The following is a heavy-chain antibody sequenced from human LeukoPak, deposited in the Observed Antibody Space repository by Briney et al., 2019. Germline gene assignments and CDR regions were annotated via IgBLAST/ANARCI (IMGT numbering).Heavy chain of an antibody. CDR2: IIPIFGTA. CDR3: ATAMAAGGSCYSCWFDP. CDR1: GGTFSSYA. V-gene: IGHV1-69*05. Sequence: GASVKVSCTASGGTFSSYAISWVRQAPGQGLEWMGGIIPIFGTANYAQKFQGRVTITTDESTSTAYMELSSLRSEDTAMYYCATAMAAGGSCYSCWFDPWGQGTLVTVSS. D-gene: IGHD2-15*01. J-gene: IGHJ5*02.